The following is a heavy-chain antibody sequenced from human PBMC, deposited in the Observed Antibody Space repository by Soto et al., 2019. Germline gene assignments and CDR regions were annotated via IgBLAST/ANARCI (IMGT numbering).Heavy chain of an antibody. J-gene: IGHJ4*02. Sequence: TLSLTCTVSGGSISSSSYYWGWIRQPPGKGLEWIGSIYYSGSSYYNPSLKSRVTISEDTSKSQFSLKVNSMTAADTAVYYCARYRREAVAGYTLDNWGQGILVTVSS. CDR3: ARYRREAVAGYTLDN. V-gene: IGHV4-39*07. CDR1: GGSISSSSYY. D-gene: IGHD6-13*01. CDR2: IYYSGSS.